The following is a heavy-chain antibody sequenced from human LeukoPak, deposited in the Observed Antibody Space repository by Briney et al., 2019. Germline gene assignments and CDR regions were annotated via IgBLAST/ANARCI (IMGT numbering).Heavy chain of an antibody. CDR3: AKVKAHYYGSGSYVYFDY. CDR2: ISWNSGSI. V-gene: IGHV3-9*01. J-gene: IGHJ4*02. D-gene: IGHD3-10*01. Sequence: PGGSLRLSCAASGFTFDDYAMHWVRQAPGKGLEWVSGISWNSGSIGYADSVKGRFTISRDNAKNSLYLQMNSLRAEDTALYYCAKVKAHYYGSGSYVYFDYWGQGTLVTVSS. CDR1: GFTFDDYA.